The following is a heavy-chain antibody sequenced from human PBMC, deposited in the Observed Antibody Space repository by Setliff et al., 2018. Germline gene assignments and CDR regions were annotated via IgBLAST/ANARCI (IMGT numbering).Heavy chain of an antibody. CDR2: IYTSGST. J-gene: IGHJ6*02. CDR3: ARGGLWFGELLWKYYYYGMDV. V-gene: IGHV4-61*02. D-gene: IGHD3-10*01. CDR1: GGSISSGSYY. Sequence: PSETLSLTCTVSGGSISSGSYYWSWIRQPAGKGLEWIGRIYTSGSTNYNPSPKSRVTISVDTSKNQFSLKLSSVTAADTAVYYCARGGLWFGELLWKYYYYGMDVWGQGTTVTVSS.